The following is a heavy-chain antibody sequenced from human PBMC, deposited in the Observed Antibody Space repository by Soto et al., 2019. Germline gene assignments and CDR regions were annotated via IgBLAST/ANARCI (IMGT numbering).Heavy chain of an antibody. Sequence: QVQLQESGPGLVKPSQTLSLTCTVSGGSISSGGYFWSWSRQHPGKGLEWIGDIIYRGSTYSNPSLKSRVTISVDTSKNQFSLKLSSVTAADTAVYYCARDILLWFGELPPRAHDAFDIWGQGTMVTVSS. J-gene: IGHJ3*02. D-gene: IGHD3-10*01. CDR1: GGSISSGGYF. CDR2: IIYRGST. V-gene: IGHV4-31*03. CDR3: ARDILLWFGELPPRAHDAFDI.